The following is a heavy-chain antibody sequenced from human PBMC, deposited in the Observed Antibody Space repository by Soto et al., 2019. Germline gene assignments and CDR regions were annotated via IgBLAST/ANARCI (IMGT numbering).Heavy chain of an antibody. V-gene: IGHV5-51*01. Sequence: GESLKISCKGSGYSFTSYWIGWVRQMPGKGLEWMGIIYPGDSDTRYSPSFQGQVTISADKSISTAYLQWSSLKASDTAMYYCARSGCSSTSCLGYYYGMDVWGQGTTVTVSS. D-gene: IGHD2-2*01. CDR3: ARSGCSSTSCLGYYYGMDV. CDR2: IYPGDSDT. J-gene: IGHJ6*02. CDR1: GYSFTSYW.